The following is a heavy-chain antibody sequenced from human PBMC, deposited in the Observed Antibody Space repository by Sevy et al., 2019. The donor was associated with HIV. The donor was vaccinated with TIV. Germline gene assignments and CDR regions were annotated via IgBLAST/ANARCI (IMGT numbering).Heavy chain of an antibody. CDR1: GFSFSWYW. J-gene: IGHJ3*02. CDR2: INQAESEK. CDR3: ATKGGSRPINAFDT. V-gene: IGHV3-7*03. Sequence: GGSLRLSCAASGFSFSWYWMSWVRQTPEKGLEWVANINQAESEKNYVDSVRGRFTISRDNAKNSLYLQMNSLRVDDTAVYYCATKGGSRPINAFDTWGQGTMVTVSS. D-gene: IGHD3-10*01.